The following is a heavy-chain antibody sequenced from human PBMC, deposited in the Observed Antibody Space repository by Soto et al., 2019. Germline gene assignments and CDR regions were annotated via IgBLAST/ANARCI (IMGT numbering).Heavy chain of an antibody. Sequence: GASVKVSCKASGGTFSSYAISWVRQAPGQGLEWMGGIIPIFGTANYAQKFQGRVTITADESTSTAYMELSSLRSEDTAVYYCARDRKGGGWTNGFDPWGQGTWVTASS. CDR2: IIPIFGTA. V-gene: IGHV1-69*13. J-gene: IGHJ5*02. CDR3: ARDRKGGGWTNGFDP. CDR1: GGTFSSYA. D-gene: IGHD6-19*01.